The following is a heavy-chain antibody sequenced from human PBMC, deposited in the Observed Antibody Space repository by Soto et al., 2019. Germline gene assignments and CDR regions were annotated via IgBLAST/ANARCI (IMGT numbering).Heavy chain of an antibody. CDR1: GYTFTSYY. CDR2: INPSGGST. CDR3: ARGGQLYSRIAVAGAPAFDI. V-gene: IGHV1-46*03. D-gene: IGHD6-19*01. Sequence: ASVKVSCKASGYTFTSYYMHWVRQAPGQGLEWMGIINPSGGSTSYAQKFQGRVTMTRDTSTSTVYMELSSLRSEDTAVYYCARGGQLYSRIAVAGAPAFDIWGQGTMVTVSS. J-gene: IGHJ3*02.